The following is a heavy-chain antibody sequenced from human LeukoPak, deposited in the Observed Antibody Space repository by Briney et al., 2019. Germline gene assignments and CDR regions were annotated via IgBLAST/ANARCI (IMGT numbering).Heavy chain of an antibody. D-gene: IGHD3-10*01. CDR2: INQDGSDK. Sequence: GGSLRLSCAASGFTFSSYWMSWVRQAPGKGLEWVAKINQDGSDKYYVDSVKGRFTISRDNAKNSLYLQMNSLRAEDTAVYYCARQFTMVRGVIRYYYMDVWGKGTTVTISS. CDR1: GFTFSSYW. J-gene: IGHJ6*03. CDR3: ARQFTMVRGVIRYYYMDV. V-gene: IGHV3-7*01.